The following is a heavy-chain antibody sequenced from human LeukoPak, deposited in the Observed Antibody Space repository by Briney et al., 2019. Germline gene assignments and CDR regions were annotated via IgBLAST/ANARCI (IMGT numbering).Heavy chain of an antibody. V-gene: IGHV1-2*02. CDR3: GRNRLGKALDI. CDR1: GYTFTDYF. Sequence: GASVKVSCKASGYTFTDYFIHWVRQVPGQGLEWMGWIGPKSGDTSYSQKFQGRVTVTRDTSISTGYMDLSRLRFDDTAVYYCGRNRLGKALDIWGQGTMFTVSS. CDR2: IGPKSGDT. D-gene: IGHD7-27*01. J-gene: IGHJ3*02.